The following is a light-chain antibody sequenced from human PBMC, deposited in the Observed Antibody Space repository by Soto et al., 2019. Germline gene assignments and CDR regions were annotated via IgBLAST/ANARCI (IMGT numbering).Light chain of an antibody. CDR2: AAS. J-gene: IGKJ1*01. V-gene: IGKV1-39*01. CDR1: QNIDNY. Sequence: IQMTQSPSSLSASIGDRVTITCRASQNIDNYLSWHQQKAGRAPKLLIYAASSLQSGVPSRFTGSGSGTEFTLTINSLQPEDVGTYYCQQSFSTPWTFGQGTKAEIK. CDR3: QQSFSTPWT.